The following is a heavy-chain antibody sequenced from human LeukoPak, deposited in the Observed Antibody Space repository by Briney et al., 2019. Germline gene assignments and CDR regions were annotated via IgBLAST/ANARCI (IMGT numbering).Heavy chain of an antibody. D-gene: IGHD5-18*01. CDR3: ALGLQLWSHYLDY. V-gene: IGHV3-48*01. CDR1: GFTFSSYS. J-gene: IGHJ4*02. Sequence: GGSLRLSCAASGFTFSSYSMNWVRQAPGKGLEWVSYISSSSSTIYYADSVKGRFTISRDNAKNSLYLQMNSLRAEDTAVYYCALGLQLWSHYLDYWGQGTLVTVSS. CDR2: ISSSSSTI.